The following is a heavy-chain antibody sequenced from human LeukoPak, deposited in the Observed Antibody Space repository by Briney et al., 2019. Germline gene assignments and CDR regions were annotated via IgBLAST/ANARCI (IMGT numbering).Heavy chain of an antibody. CDR2: INWNGGST. Sequence: GGSRRLSCAASGFTFSSYAMSWVRQAPGKGLEWVSGINWNGGSTGYADSVKGRFTISRDNAKNSLYLQMNSLRAEDRALYYCARDTPVLRFLEWLPPFDYWGQGTLVTVSS. CDR1: GFTFSSYA. CDR3: ARDTPVLRFLEWLPPFDY. D-gene: IGHD3-3*01. J-gene: IGHJ4*02. V-gene: IGHV3-20*04.